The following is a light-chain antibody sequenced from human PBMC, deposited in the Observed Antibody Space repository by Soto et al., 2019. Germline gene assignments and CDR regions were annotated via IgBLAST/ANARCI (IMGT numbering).Light chain of an antibody. Sequence: QSALTQPASVSGSPGQSITISCTGISSDVGSYNLVSWYQQHPGKAHKLMIYEGSKRPSGVSNRFSGSKSGNTASLTIFGLRAEDEADYYCCSYAGSSTYYVFGTG. J-gene: IGLJ1*01. CDR3: CSYAGSSTYYV. CDR2: EGS. CDR1: SSDVGSYNL. V-gene: IGLV2-23*01.